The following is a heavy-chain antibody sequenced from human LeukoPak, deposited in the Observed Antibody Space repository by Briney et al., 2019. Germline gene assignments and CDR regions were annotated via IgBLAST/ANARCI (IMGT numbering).Heavy chain of an antibody. Sequence: TSETLSLTCTVSGGSISSSSYYWGWIRQPPGKGLEWIGSIYYSGSTYYNPSLKSRVTISVDTSKNQFSLKLSSVTAADTAVYHCAREVLSRFDPWGQGNLVTVSS. CDR1: GGSISSSSYY. CDR2: IYYSGST. J-gene: IGHJ5*02. CDR3: AREVLSRFDP. D-gene: IGHD3-10*01. V-gene: IGHV4-39*07.